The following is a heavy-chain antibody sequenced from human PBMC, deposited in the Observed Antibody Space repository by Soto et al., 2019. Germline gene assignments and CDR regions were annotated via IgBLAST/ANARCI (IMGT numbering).Heavy chain of an antibody. CDR1: GFTFSSYG. CDR3: ARDLGVVTAIPPLYFDY. D-gene: IGHD2-21*02. J-gene: IGHJ4*02. V-gene: IGHV3-33*01. CDR2: IWYDGSNK. Sequence: GGSLRLSCAASGFTFSSYGMHWVRQAPGKGLEGVAVIWYDGSNKYYADSVKGRFTISRDNSKNTLYLQMNSLRAEDTAVYYCARDLGVVTAIPPLYFDYWGQGTLVTVLL.